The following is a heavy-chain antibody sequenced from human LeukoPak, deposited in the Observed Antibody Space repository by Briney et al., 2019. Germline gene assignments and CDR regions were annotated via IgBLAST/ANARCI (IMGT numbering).Heavy chain of an antibody. CDR2: ISGSGGST. Sequence: PGGSLRLSCAASGFTFSSYAMSWVRQAPGKGLEWVSAISGSGGSTYYADSVKGRFTISRDNSKNTLYLQMNSLRPEDTAVYYCAKGVAAAGYYYYMDVWGKGTTVTVSS. D-gene: IGHD6-13*01. CDR1: GFTFSSYA. CDR3: AKGVAAAGYYYYMDV. V-gene: IGHV3-23*01. J-gene: IGHJ6*03.